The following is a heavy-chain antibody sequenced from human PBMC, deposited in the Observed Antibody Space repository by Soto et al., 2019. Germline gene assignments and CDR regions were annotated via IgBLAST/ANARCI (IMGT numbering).Heavy chain of an antibody. CDR3: AKLSHAVADEFDS. V-gene: IGHV3-23*01. CDR2: ITSGGDST. CDR1: AFTFRTDA. J-gene: IGHJ4*02. D-gene: IGHD2-15*01. Sequence: EVQLSESGGGLVQPGGSLRLSCAASAFTFRTDAMSWVRQAPGKGLKWVSTITSGGDSTFYAESVKGRFTISRDNFKNTVYLQMNSLRAEDTAIYYCAKLSHAVADEFDSWGQGTLVTVSS.